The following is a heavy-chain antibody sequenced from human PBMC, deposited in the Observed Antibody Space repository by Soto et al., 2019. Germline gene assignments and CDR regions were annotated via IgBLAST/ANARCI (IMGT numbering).Heavy chain of an antibody. CDR1: GGSISSSNW. J-gene: IGHJ4*02. V-gene: IGHV4-4*02. CDR2: IYHSGST. CDR3: ASTSGYDLSLQFYFDY. D-gene: IGHD5-12*01. Sequence: SETLSLTCAVSGGSISSSNWWSWVRQPPGKELEWIGEIYHSGSTNYNPSLKSRVTISVDKSKNQFSLKLSSVTAADTAVYYCASTSGYDLSLQFYFDYWGQGTLVTVSS.